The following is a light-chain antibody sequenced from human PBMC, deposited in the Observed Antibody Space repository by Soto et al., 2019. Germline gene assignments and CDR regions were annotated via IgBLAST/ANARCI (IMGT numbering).Light chain of an antibody. CDR3: QQYNSYS. CDR1: QTITTW. CDR2: DAS. J-gene: IGKJ1*01. Sequence: DIRVTQSPPTLSASLGHRVTITCRASQTITTWLAWYQQKPGEAPKLLIYDASALPRGVPSRFSGSASGTEFTLTISSLQHDDFATYYCQQYNSYSFGQGTKVDIK. V-gene: IGKV1-5*01.